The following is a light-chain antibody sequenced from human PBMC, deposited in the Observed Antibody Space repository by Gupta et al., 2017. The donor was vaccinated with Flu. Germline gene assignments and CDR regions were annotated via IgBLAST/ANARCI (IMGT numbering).Light chain of an antibody. V-gene: IGLV1-44*01. J-gene: IGLJ3*02. Sequence: GTSSSSGSSSNIGSNSVNGAPHSPRPAPNLLIYANNRRHTGAPARFSGSKSATSASVASSGLQAEDEADYYCASWDDSLNGGVFGGGTKLTVL. CDR2: ANN. CDR3: ASWDDSLNGGV. CDR1: SSNIGSNS.